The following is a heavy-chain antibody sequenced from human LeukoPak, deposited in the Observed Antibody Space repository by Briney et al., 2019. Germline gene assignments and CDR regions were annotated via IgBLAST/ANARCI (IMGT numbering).Heavy chain of an antibody. Sequence: GGSLRLSCAASGLTFRNYGMHWVRQAPGKGLEWVAVIWYDGSNKYYRDSVKGRFTISRDNSKNTLFLQMDGLRAEDTAVYYCATGITAMIVAPGYWGQGTLVTVSS. CDR3: ATGITAMIVAPGY. V-gene: IGHV3-33*01. CDR2: IWYDGSNK. J-gene: IGHJ4*02. D-gene: IGHD3-22*01. CDR1: GLTFRNYG.